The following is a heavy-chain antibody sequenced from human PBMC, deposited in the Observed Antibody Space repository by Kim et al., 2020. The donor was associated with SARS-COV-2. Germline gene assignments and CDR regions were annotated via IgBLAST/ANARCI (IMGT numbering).Heavy chain of an antibody. V-gene: IGHV3-48*02. CDR1: GFTFSNYA. CDR3: ARDRSLGSTLYYYFDY. D-gene: IGHD6-13*01. J-gene: IGHJ4*02. Sequence: GGSLRLSCAASGFTFSNYAINWVRQAPGKGLEWVSYISSSSSKIDYADSVKGRFTISRDNAKNSVYLQMNSLRDEDTAVYYCARDRSLGSTLYYYFDYWGQGALVAVSS. CDR2: ISSSSSKI.